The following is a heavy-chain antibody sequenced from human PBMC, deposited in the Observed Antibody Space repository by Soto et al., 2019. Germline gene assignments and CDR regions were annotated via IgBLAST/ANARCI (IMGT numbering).Heavy chain of an antibody. J-gene: IGHJ4*02. Sequence: QIHLVQSGAEVRKPGASVNVSCKTSGYIFTNYGVSWVRQAPGEGLEVVGWISGYNGYPKYGQRFQARVILRTETSTTTGYMELRNLRSDDTAVYYCARGSSGALYDYWGQGTLITVSS. CDR1: GYIFTNYG. CDR3: ARGSSGALYDY. V-gene: IGHV1-18*04. CDR2: ISGYNGYP.